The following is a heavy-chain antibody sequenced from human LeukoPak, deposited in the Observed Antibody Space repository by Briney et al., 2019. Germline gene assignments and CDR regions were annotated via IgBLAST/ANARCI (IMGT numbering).Heavy chain of an antibody. J-gene: IGHJ3*02. V-gene: IGHV4-61*02. Sequence: SQTLSLTCTVSGGSISSGSYYWSWIRQPAGKGLEWIGRIYTSGSTNYNPSLKSRVTISVDTSKNQFSLKLSSVAAADTAVYYCARDLYYYDSSGYYLWGFDIWGQGTMVTVSS. D-gene: IGHD3-22*01. CDR1: GGSISSGSYY. CDR3: ARDLYYYDSSGYYLWGFDI. CDR2: IYTSGST.